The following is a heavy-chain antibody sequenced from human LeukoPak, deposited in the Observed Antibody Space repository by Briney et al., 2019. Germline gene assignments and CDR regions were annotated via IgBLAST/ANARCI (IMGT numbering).Heavy chain of an antibody. Sequence: GGSLRLSCAASGFTFSSYAMSWVRQAPGKGLEWVSAISGSGGSTYYADSVKGRFPISRDNSKNTLYLQMNSLRAEDTAVYYCAKDREFEGSGSSDYWGQGTLVTVSS. CDR3: AKDREFEGSGSSDY. CDR2: ISGSGGST. V-gene: IGHV3-23*01. CDR1: GFTFSSYA. J-gene: IGHJ4*02. D-gene: IGHD6-19*01.